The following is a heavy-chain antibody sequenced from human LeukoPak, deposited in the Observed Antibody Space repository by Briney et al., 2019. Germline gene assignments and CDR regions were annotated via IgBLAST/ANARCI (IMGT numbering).Heavy chain of an antibody. CDR3: ARAQTLTRPMVGFDY. D-gene: IGHD2-15*01. CDR2: IYYSGST. J-gene: IGHJ4*02. Sequence: PSETLSLTCTVSGGSIRSYYWSWIRQPPGKGLEWIGYIYYSGSTNYNPSLKSRVTISVDTSKNQFSLKLSSVTAADTAVYYCARAQTLTRPMVGFDYWGQGTLVTVSS. CDR1: GGSIRSYY. V-gene: IGHV4-59*01.